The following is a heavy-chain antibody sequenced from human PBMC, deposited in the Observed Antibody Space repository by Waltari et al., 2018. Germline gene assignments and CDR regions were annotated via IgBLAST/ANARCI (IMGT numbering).Heavy chain of an antibody. J-gene: IGHJ4*02. D-gene: IGHD4-17*01. CDR3: ARGSKFGDYGDLDY. CDR2: RIPMFKKP. Sequence: VQLVQSGAEVKKPGSSVRVSCKTSGDVFENYAISWVRQAPGKGLEWMGGRIPMFKKPNYAQRSEGTVTITADESTSTGYMELTGLTSEDTAIYYCARGSKFGDYGDLDYWGQGTLVTVS. CDR1: GDVFENYA. V-gene: IGHV1-69*01.